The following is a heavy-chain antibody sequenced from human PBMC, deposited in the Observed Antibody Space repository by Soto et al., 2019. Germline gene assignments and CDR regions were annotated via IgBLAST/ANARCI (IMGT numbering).Heavy chain of an antibody. D-gene: IGHD2-15*01. Sequence: GESLKISCKASGYKFTTFWLNWVRQTPGKGLEWLGRIDPTDSFTNYSPPFEGHVTISVDRSISTAYQQWNSLQASVTAIYYGARPASGGSRDAFDVWGQGTTVTVSS. CDR2: IDPTDSFT. V-gene: IGHV5-10-1*01. J-gene: IGHJ3*01. CDR1: GYKFTTFW. CDR3: ARPASGGSRDAFDV.